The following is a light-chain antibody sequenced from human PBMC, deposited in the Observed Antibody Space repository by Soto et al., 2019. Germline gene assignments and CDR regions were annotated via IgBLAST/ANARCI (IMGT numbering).Light chain of an antibody. CDR1: QSVSQY. CDR3: QQYATSARLT. Sequence: EIVLTQSPGTLSWSLGERATLSCRASQSVSQYLAWYQQKPGQAPRLLIYGVSSRANGIPDRFSGSGSGTDFTVTINGLEPEDVAVYYCQQYATSARLTFGPGTNVDI. CDR2: GVS. V-gene: IGKV3-20*01. J-gene: IGKJ3*01.